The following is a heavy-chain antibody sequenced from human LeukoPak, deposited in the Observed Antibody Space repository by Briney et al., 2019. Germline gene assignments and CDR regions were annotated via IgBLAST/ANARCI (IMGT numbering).Heavy chain of an antibody. Sequence: GGSLRLSCAASGFTFSSYWMSWVRQAPGKGLEWVANIKQDGSEKYYVDSVKGRFTISRDNAKNSLYLQMNSLRAEDTAVYYCARVGIQLWSYYFDYWGQGTLVTVSS. CDR1: GFTFSSYW. CDR2: IKQDGSEK. J-gene: IGHJ4*02. CDR3: ARVGIQLWSYYFDY. D-gene: IGHD5-18*01. V-gene: IGHV3-7*01.